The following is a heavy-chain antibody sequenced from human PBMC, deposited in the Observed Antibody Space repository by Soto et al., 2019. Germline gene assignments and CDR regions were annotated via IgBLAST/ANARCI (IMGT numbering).Heavy chain of an antibody. CDR1: GFTFSSYD. V-gene: IGHV3-13*01. J-gene: IGHJ6*02. D-gene: IGHD2-2*01. Sequence: PGGSLRLSCAASGFTFSSYDMHWVRQATGKGLEWVSAIGTAGDTYYPGSVKGRFTISRENAKNSLYLQMNSLRAGDTAVYYCARGGCSSTSCLYGMDVWGQGTTVTVSS. CDR2: IGTAGDT. CDR3: ARGGCSSTSCLYGMDV.